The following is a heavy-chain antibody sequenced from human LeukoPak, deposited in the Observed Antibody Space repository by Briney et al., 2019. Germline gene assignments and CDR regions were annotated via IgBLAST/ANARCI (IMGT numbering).Heavy chain of an antibody. Sequence: ASVKVSCKVSGYTLTELSMHWVRQAPGKGLEWIGGFDPEDGETIYAQKFQGRVTMTEDTSTDTAYMELSSLRSEDTAVYYCARGSIGHLWLNYYYYMDVWGKGTTVTVSS. J-gene: IGHJ6*03. V-gene: IGHV1-24*01. D-gene: IGHD5-18*01. CDR1: GYTLTELS. CDR3: ARGSIGHLWLNYYYYMDV. CDR2: FDPEDGET.